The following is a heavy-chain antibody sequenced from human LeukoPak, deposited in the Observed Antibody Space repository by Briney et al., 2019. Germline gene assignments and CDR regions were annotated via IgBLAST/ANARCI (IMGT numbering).Heavy chain of an antibody. CDR2: ISYDGSNK. V-gene: IGHV3-30*01. CDR1: GFTFSTYA. Sequence: TGGSLRLSCAASGFTFSTYAMHWVRQAPGKGLEWVTLISYDGSNKYYADSVKGRFTVSRDNSKNTLYPQMNSLRAEDTAVYYCARDGISRGSGTYYNAWGEGTLVTVSS. J-gene: IGHJ5*02. CDR3: ARDGISRGSGTYYNA. D-gene: IGHD3-10*01.